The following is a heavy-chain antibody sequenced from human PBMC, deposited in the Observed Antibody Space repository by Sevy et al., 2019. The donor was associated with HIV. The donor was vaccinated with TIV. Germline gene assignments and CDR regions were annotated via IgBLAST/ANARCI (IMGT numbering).Heavy chain of an antibody. D-gene: IGHD6-19*01. CDR1: GFTFSSYS. V-gene: IGHV3-21*01. CDR3: ARGQSSGWYGPDY. CDR2: ISSSSSYI. Sequence: GGSLRLSCAASGFTFSSYSMNWVRQAPGKGLEWVSSISSSSSYIYYADSVKGRFTISRDNAKNSLYLQTNSLRAEDTAVYYCARGQSSGWYGPDYWGQGTLVTVSS. J-gene: IGHJ4*02.